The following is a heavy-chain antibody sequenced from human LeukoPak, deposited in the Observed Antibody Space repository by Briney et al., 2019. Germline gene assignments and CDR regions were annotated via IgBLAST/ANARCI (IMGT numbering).Heavy chain of an antibody. D-gene: IGHD3-9*01. CDR2: IRFDGSNK. CDR1: GFTFSNFG. J-gene: IGHJ4*02. V-gene: IGHV3-30*02. CDR3: AKETILTGYYKAYYFDY. Sequence: PGGSLRLSCAASGFTFSNFGMHWVRQAPGKGLEWVAFIRFDGSNKYYRDSVKGRFTISRDNSKNTLYLQMNSLRAEDTAVYYCAKETILTGYYKAYYFDYWGQGTLVTVSS.